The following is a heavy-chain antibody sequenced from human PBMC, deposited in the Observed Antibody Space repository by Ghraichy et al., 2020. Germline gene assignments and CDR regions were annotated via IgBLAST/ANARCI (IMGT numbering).Heavy chain of an antibody. CDR2: IKQDGSEK. CDR1: GFTFSSYW. Sequence: GESLNISCAASGFTFSSYWMSWVRQAPGKGLEWVANIKQDGSEKYYVDSVKGRFTISRDNAKNSLYPQMNSLRAEDTAVYYCARGTSGYKSHGPYDAFDIWGQGTMVTVSS. D-gene: IGHD3-22*01. V-gene: IGHV3-7*03. CDR3: ARGTSGYKSHGPYDAFDI. J-gene: IGHJ3*02.